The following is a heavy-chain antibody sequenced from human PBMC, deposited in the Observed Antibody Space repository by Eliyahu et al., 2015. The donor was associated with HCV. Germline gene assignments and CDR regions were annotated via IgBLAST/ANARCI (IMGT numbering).Heavy chain of an antibody. D-gene: IGHD2-8*02. CDR1: GLXFQKAW. J-gene: IGHJ5*02. CDR2: IKSKTDGGTP. Sequence: LLLESGGRLVKPGESLNLSCVVSGLXFQKAWXXWVRQAPGKGLEWVARIKSKTDGGTPDYAARVNGRFTISRDDSRNTLYLQMDSLKSEDSGRYYCVTGPGCSDGVCYLGNWFDPWGQGTLVSVSS. V-gene: IGHV3-15*07. CDR3: VTGPGCSDGVCYLGNWFDP.